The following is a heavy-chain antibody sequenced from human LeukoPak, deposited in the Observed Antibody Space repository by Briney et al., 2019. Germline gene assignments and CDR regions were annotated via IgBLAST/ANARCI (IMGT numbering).Heavy chain of an antibody. CDR2: IYYSGST. D-gene: IGHD6-6*01. J-gene: IGHJ5*02. Sequence: SETLSLTCTVSGGSIRSYYATWIRQPPGKGLEYIGCIYYSGSTSYNPSLKSRVTISVDTSKSQFSLRLTSVTAADTAVYYCARGKDYNRSSPDHWGQGTLVTVSS. CDR1: GGSIRSYY. V-gene: IGHV4-59*01. CDR3: ARGKDYNRSSPDH.